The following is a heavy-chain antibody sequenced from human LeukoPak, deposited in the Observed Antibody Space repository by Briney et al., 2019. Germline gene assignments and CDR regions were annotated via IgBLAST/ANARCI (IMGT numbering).Heavy chain of an antibody. CDR3: AKGNGGNFDSLGAFDI. CDR2: ISWNSGSI. J-gene: IGHJ3*02. Sequence: PGGSLRLSCAASGFTFDDYAMHWVRQAPGKGLEWVSGISWNSGSIGYADSVKGRFTISRDNAKNSLYLQMSSLRAEDTALYYCAKGNGGNFDSLGAFDIWGQGTMVTVSS. V-gene: IGHV3-9*01. D-gene: IGHD4-23*01. CDR1: GFTFDDYA.